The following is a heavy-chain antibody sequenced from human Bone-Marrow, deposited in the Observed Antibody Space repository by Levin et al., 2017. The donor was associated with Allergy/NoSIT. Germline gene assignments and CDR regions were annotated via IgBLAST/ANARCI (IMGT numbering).Heavy chain of an antibody. J-gene: IGHJ4*02. CDR3: ASYNCSGCGCYTLSADNY. D-gene: IGHD2-15*01. CDR1: GFTFGDYP. CDR2: LRNKANGGTT. V-gene: IGHV3-49*03. Sequence: PGGSLRLSCTGSGFTFGDYPMSWFRQAPGKGLEWVGSLRNKANGGTTQYSASVKGRFRISRDDSKNIAYLQMNSLKTAETAVYFGASYNCSGCGCYTLSADNYWGQGTLVTVSS.